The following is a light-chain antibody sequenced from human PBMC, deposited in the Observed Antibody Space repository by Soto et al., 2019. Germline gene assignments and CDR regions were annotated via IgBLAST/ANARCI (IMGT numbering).Light chain of an antibody. J-gene: IGLJ2*01. CDR1: SSDIGGYNY. CDR3: QSYHSGNVV. Sequence: QSALTQPASVSGSPGQSITISCGGTSSDIGGYNYVSWYQQHPGKAPKLMICEVSNRPPGVSNRFSGSKSGNTAALTISGLQAEDEADYYCQSYHSGNVVFGGGTKLTVL. CDR2: EVS. V-gene: IGLV2-14*01.